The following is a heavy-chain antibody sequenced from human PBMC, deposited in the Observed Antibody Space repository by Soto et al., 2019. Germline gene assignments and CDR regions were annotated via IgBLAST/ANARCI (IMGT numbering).Heavy chain of an antibody. CDR1: GYSFTSYW. Sequence: GESLKISCKGSGYSFTSYWIAWVRQMPGKGLECMGIIYPGDSDTRYSPSFEGQVTISADKSINTAYLQWGSLKASDSAMYYCARPFDTSGWYDHWGQGTLVTVS. CDR3: ARPFDTSGWYDH. D-gene: IGHD6-19*01. CDR2: IYPGDSDT. V-gene: IGHV5-51*01. J-gene: IGHJ5*02.